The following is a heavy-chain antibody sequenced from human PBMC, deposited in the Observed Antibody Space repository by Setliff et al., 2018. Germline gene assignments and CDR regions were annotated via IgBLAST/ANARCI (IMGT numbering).Heavy chain of an antibody. CDR2: IRSKAYGGTT. J-gene: IGHJ6*03. CDR3: ARGSSYYYMDV. V-gene: IGHV3-49*04. Sequence: PGGSLRLSCTASGFTFGDYAMSWVRQAPGKGLEWVGFIRSKAYGGTTEYAASVKGRFTISRDDSKSIAYLQMNSLKTEDTAVYYCARGSSYYYMDVWGKGTTVTVSS. CDR1: GFTFGDYA. D-gene: IGHD2-15*01.